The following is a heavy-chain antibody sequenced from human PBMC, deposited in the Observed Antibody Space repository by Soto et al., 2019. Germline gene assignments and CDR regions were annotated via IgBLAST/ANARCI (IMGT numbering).Heavy chain of an antibody. CDR2: IPSDSSYT. D-gene: IGHD2-15*01. CDR1: GFSFSSYY. J-gene: IGHJ6*02. CDR3: AREYFYSLDV. Sequence: QVQLVESGGGLVKPGGSLRLSCEASGFSFSSYYMSWVRQAPGKGLEWVSSIPSDSSYTTHADSVKGRFTISRDDAKNSLYLQMNSLRAEDTARYYRAREYFYSLDVWGQGTTVTVSS. V-gene: IGHV3-11*05.